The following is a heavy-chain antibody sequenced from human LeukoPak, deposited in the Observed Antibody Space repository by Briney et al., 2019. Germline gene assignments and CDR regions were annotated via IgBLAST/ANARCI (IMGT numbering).Heavy chain of an antibody. CDR3: ARVIVAGALM. CDR2: ISAYSGNT. CDR1: GYTFSNFG. J-gene: IGHJ4*02. D-gene: IGHD1-26*01. V-gene: IGHV1-18*04. Sequence: ASVNVSCKASGYTFSNFGITWVRQAPGQGLEWMGWISAYSGNTNYAQKLHGRVTMTTDTSTSTAYMELRSVRSDDTAVYYCARVIVAGALMWGQGTLVTVSS.